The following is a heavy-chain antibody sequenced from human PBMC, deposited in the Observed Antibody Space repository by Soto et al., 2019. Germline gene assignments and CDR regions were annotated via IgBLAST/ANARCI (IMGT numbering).Heavy chain of an antibody. J-gene: IGHJ3*02. CDR2: IKSDGSAT. Sequence: EVQLVESGGGLVQPGGSLRLSCAASGVTFTYNWMNWVRQAPGKGLVWVSRIKSDGSATTYADSVKGRFTISRDNAKNTLYLQMSSLRAEDTAVYYCAREAWGAFDMWGEGTMVTVSS. CDR1: GVTFTYNW. D-gene: IGHD7-27*01. V-gene: IGHV3-74*01. CDR3: AREAWGAFDM.